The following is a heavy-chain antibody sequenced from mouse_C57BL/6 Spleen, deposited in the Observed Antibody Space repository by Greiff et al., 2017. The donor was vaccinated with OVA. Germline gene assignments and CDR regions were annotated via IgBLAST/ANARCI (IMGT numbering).Heavy chain of an antibody. J-gene: IGHJ2*01. D-gene: IGHD3-2*02. CDR1: GYTFTDYY. V-gene: IGHV1-19*01. CDR3: ARGGSSGYDY. Sequence: EVKLVESGPVLVKPGASVKMSCKASGYTFTDYYMNWVKQSHGKSLEWIGVINPYNGGTSYNQKFKGKATLTVDKSSSTAYMERNSLTSEDSAVYYCARGGSSGYDYWGQGTTLTVSS. CDR2: INPYNGGT.